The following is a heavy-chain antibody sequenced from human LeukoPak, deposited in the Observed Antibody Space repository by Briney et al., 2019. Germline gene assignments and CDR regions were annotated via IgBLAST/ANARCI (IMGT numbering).Heavy chain of an antibody. CDR1: GYTFTRYG. D-gene: IGHD3-10*01. CDR3: ARDWASGLWFGSISGNHFDY. J-gene: IGHJ4*02. V-gene: IGHV1-18*01. Sequence: ASVKVSCKAFGYTFTRYGVSWVRQAPGQGLEWIGWISGSNGNTNYAQNFQGRVTMTTDSSTSTVYMELSSLRSEDTAVYHCARDWASGLWFGSISGNHFDYWGQGTLVTVSS. CDR2: ISGSNGNT.